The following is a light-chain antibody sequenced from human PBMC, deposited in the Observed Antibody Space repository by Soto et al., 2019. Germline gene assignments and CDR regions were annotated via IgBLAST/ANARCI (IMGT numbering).Light chain of an antibody. CDR1: KSLAYIDGNTY. J-gene: IGKJ2*01. CDR3: MQGTHWPPYT. V-gene: IGKV2-30*01. CDR2: KVS. Sequence: EVVMTQSPLSLPVTLGQPASISCRSSKSLAYIDGNTYLSWFQQRPGQSPRRLLYKVSNRESGVPDRFSGSGSGTDFTLKISRVEAEDVGVYYCMQGTHWPPYTFGQGTKLEIK.